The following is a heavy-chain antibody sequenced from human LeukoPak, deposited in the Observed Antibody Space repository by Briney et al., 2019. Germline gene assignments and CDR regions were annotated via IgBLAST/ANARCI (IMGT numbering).Heavy chain of an antibody. D-gene: IGHD6-19*01. V-gene: IGHV3-48*03. CDR3: ARFIAVAGSAFDY. Sequence: GGSLRLSCAASGFTFSSYEMNWVRQAPGKGLEWVSYISSSGSNIYYADSVKGRFTISRDNDKNSLYLQMNSLRAEDTAVYYCARFIAVAGSAFDYWGQGTLVTVSS. CDR1: GFTFSSYE. J-gene: IGHJ4*02. CDR2: ISSSGSNI.